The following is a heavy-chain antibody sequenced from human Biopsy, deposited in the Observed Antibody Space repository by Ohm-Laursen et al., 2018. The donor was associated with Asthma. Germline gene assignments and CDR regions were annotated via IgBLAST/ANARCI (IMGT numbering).Heavy chain of an antibody. J-gene: IGHJ5*02. CDR2: IHHSGTS. CDR1: GDSITSGGCC. Sequence: SQTLSLTCTASGDSITSGGCCWNWIRQHPGKGLEWIGYIHHSGTSYFNPSLKSRVSFSRDTSKNQFSLRLTSVTPADTAVYYCARLADCSGGACYSYGWFDPWGQGTRVTVSS. D-gene: IGHD2-15*01. CDR3: ARLADCSGGACYSYGWFDP. V-gene: IGHV4-31*03.